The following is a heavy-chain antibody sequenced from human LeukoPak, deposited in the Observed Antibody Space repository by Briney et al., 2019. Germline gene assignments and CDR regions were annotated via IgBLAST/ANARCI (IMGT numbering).Heavy chain of an antibody. CDR3: ASRRDIVVVPAAMAFDY. CDR1: GGSISSYY. Sequence: SETLSLTCTVSGGSISSYYWSWLRQPPGKGLEWIGYIDHSGSASYNPSLKSRVTISVDTSENQFSLKLSSVTAADTAVYYCASRRDIVVVPAAMAFDYWGQGTLVTVSS. D-gene: IGHD2-2*01. V-gene: IGHV4-59*01. J-gene: IGHJ4*02. CDR2: IDHSGSA.